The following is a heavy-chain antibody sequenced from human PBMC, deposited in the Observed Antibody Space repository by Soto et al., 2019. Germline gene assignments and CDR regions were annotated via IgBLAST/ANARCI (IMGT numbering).Heavy chain of an antibody. CDR3: ARDQKASWYTRYFDY. J-gene: IGHJ4*02. V-gene: IGHV3-48*01. CDR2: ISSSSSII. Sequence: EVQLVESGGGLVQPGGSLRLSCAASGFTFSIYNMNWVRQAPGKGLEWVSYISSSSSIIYYADSVKGRFTISRDDAKNALYLQMNSLRAEDTAVYFCARDQKASWYTRYFDYWGQGTLVTASS. D-gene: IGHD6-13*01. CDR1: GFTFSIYN.